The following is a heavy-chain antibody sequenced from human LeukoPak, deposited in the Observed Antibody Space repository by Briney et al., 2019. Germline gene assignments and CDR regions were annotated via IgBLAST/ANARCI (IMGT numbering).Heavy chain of an antibody. V-gene: IGHV4-39*02. CDR2: IYYSGST. CDR3: ARDKQDYCSSTSCYLLYYYYYGMDV. CDR1: GGSISSSSYY. Sequence: PSETLSLTCTVSGGSISSSSYYWGWIRQPPGKGLEWIGSIYYSGSTYYNPSLKSRVTISVDTSKNQFSLKLSSVTAADTAVYYCARDKQDYCSSTSCYLLYYYYYGMDVWGQGTTVTVSS. J-gene: IGHJ6*02. D-gene: IGHD2-2*01.